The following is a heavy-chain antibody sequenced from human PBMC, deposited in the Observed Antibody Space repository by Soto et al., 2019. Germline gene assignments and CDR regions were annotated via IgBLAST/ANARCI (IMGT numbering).Heavy chain of an antibody. Sequence: GASLKISWKGPGYSFTSYRISWGRQMPGKGVEWMGRIDPSDSYTNYSPSFQGHVTISADKSISTAYLQWSSLKASDTAMYYCASTSGSPGIAAAGPVYYYGMDVWGQGTTVTVSS. CDR2: IDPSDSYT. D-gene: IGHD6-13*01. CDR1: GYSFTSYR. CDR3: ASTSGSPGIAAAGPVYYYGMDV. J-gene: IGHJ6*02. V-gene: IGHV5-10-1*01.